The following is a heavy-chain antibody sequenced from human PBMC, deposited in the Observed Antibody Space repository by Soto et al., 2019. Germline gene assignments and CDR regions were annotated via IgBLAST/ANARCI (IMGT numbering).Heavy chain of an antibody. CDR1: VHTFTSYY. Sequence: GASVKVSCKVSVHTFTSYYMHWVRPAPGQGLEWMGIINPSGGSTRYAQKFQGRVTMTRDTSTSTVYMELSSLRSEDKAVYYCARGLIYDSSGYYFDYWGQETLVTVSS. V-gene: IGHV1-46*01. J-gene: IGHJ4*02. CDR3: ARGLIYDSSGYYFDY. D-gene: IGHD3-22*01. CDR2: INPSGGST.